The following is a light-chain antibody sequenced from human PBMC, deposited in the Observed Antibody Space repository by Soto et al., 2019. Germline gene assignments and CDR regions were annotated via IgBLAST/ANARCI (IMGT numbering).Light chain of an antibody. CDR3: QSYDSSLSGVV. CDR2: GNS. J-gene: IGLJ2*01. CDR1: SSNIGAGYD. Sequence: QSVRTQPPSVSGAPGQRVTISSTGSSSNIGAGYDVHWYQQLPGTAPKLLIYGNSNRPSGVPDRFSGSKSGTSASLAITGLQAEDEADYYCQSYDSSLSGVVFGGGTKLTVL. V-gene: IGLV1-40*01.